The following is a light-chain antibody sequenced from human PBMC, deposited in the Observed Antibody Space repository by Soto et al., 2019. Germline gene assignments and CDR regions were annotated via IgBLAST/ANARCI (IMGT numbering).Light chain of an antibody. Sequence: ESVVTQSPATRSVSPGERATLSCRASQSVGGNLAWYQQKPGQAPRLLIYRASSRATGIPDRFSGSGSGTDFTLTISRVVPVDFAVYSCQQYHSSPWTFGQGTKVDI. J-gene: IGKJ1*01. CDR1: QSVGGN. CDR2: RAS. V-gene: IGKV3-20*01. CDR3: QQYHSSPWT.